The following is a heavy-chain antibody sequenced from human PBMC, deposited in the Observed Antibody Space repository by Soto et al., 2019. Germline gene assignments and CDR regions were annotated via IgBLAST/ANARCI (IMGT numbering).Heavy chain of an antibody. Sequence: QVQLVQSGAEVKKPGSSVKVSCKASADTFTGYTVTWVRQAPGQGLEWVGRVIPILGASNFAQKFQGRVTISADKSADTAYMVLTGLTSEDTAVYYCARSRGSYYTNFDSGGQGTLVPVPS. CDR1: ADTFTGYT. J-gene: IGHJ4*02. D-gene: IGHD3-10*01. CDR2: VIPILGAS. CDR3: ARSRGSYYTNFDS. V-gene: IGHV1-69*08.